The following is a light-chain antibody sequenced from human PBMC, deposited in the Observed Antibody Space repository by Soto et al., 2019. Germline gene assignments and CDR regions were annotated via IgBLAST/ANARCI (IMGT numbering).Light chain of an antibody. Sequence: DIQLTQSPSTLSASVGDSVTITCRASQSITNWLAWYQQKPGKAPKLLIYDASSLESGVPSRFRGSGSGTEFTLTISSLQPEDFATYSCQQLASYPIGTFGGGTKVDIK. CDR1: QSITNW. J-gene: IGKJ4*01. V-gene: IGKV1-5*01. CDR3: QQLASYPIGT. CDR2: DAS.